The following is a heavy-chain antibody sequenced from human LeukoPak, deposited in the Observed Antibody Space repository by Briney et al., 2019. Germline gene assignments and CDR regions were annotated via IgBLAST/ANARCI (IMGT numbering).Heavy chain of an antibody. CDR3: TKYKRGNSRPQLFDY. Sequence: GGSLRLSCAASEFTFSNCAMNWVRQAPGKGLEWVSAISGSGGSTYYADSVKGRFTISRDNSKNTLYLQISSLRAEDTAVYYCTKYKRGNSRPQLFDYWGQGTLVTVSS. CDR2: ISGSGGST. V-gene: IGHV3-23*01. D-gene: IGHD1-14*01. CDR1: EFTFSNCA. J-gene: IGHJ4*02.